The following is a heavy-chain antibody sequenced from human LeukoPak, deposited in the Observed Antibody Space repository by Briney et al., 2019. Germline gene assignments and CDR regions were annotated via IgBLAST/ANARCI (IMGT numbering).Heavy chain of an antibody. J-gene: IGHJ6*02. D-gene: IGHD1-26*01. CDR2: ISGSGGST. V-gene: IGHV3-23*01. CDR3: ASGVLYSGSYYGPGYYYYYGMDV. CDR1: GFTFSSYA. Sequence: GGSLRLSCAASGFTFSSYAMSWVRQAPGKGLEWVSAISGSGGSTYYADSVKGRFTISRDNSKNTLYLQMNSLRAEDTAVYYCASGVLYSGSYYGPGYYYYYGMDVWGQGTTVTVSS.